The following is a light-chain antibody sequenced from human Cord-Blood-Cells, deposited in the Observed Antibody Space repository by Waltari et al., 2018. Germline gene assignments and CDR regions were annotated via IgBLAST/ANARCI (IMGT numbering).Light chain of an antibody. J-gene: IGKJ4*01. Sequence: EIVLTQSPATLSLSPGERATLSCRASQSVSSYLAWSQQKPGQAPRLLRYDASNRATGIPARFSGSGSGTDFTLTISSLEPEDFAVYYCQQRSNWPPLTFGGGTKVEIK. CDR2: DAS. V-gene: IGKV3-11*01. CDR1: QSVSSY. CDR3: QQRSNWPPLT.